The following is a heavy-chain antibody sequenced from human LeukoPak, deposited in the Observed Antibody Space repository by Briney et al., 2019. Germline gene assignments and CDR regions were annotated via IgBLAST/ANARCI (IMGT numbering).Heavy chain of an antibody. J-gene: IGHJ5*02. CDR1: GGTFSSYA. CDR3: ARDPITIFGVALNWFDP. V-gene: IGHV1-69*05. D-gene: IGHD3-3*01. CDR2: IIPIFGTA. Sequence: ASVKVSCKASGGTFSSYAISWVRQAPGQGLEWMGGIIPIFGTANYAQKLQGRVTMTTDTSTSTAYMELRSLRSDDTAVYYCARDPITIFGVALNWFDPWGQGTLVTVSS.